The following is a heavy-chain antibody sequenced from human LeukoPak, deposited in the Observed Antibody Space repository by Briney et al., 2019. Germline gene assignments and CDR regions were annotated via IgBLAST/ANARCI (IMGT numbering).Heavy chain of an antibody. CDR3: GRDWXRXXVSXXXXIDV. Sequence: ASVKVSCKASGYTFTSHFFHWVRQAPGQGLEWLGIINPTGGDTTYAQKFQGRVTMTRDTSTSTVYMQLSSLRSEDTAIYFCGRDWXRXXVSXXXXIDVXGXGXTVTVS. V-gene: IGHV1-46*01. J-gene: IGHJ6*02. CDR1: GYTFTSHF. D-gene: IGHD1-1*01. CDR2: INPTGGDT.